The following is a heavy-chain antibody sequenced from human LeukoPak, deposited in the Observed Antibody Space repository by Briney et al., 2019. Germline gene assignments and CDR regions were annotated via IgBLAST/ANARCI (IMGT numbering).Heavy chain of an antibody. D-gene: IGHD2-2*02. J-gene: IGHJ4*02. CDR1: GYTFTSYG. V-gene: IGHV1-18*01. CDR2: ISAYNGNT. CDR3: ARVAGSKRYCSSTSCYMRNVFDY. Sequence: ASVKVSCKASGYTFTSYGISWVRQAPGQGLEWMGWISAYNGNTNYAQKLQGRVTMTTDTSTSTAYMELRSLRSDDTAVYYCARVAGSKRYCSSTSCYMRNVFDYWGQGTLVTVSS.